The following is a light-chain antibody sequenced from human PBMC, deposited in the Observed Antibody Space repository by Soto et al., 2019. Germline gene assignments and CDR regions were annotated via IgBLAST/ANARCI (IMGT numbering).Light chain of an antibody. V-gene: IGLV2-14*01. CDR2: EVT. Sequence: QSALTQPAPVSGSPGQSITISCTGTISDLGTYNYVSWYQQHPGKAPKLMIFEVTNRPSGVSNRFSGSKSAYTASLTISGLQAEDEADYYCSSYTSDSTWVFGGGTKLTVL. CDR1: ISDLGTYNY. J-gene: IGLJ3*02. CDR3: SSYTSDSTWV.